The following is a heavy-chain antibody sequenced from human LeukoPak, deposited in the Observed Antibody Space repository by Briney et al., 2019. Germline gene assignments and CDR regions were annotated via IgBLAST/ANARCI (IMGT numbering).Heavy chain of an antibody. V-gene: IGHV3-7*01. CDR2: IKQDGSEK. D-gene: IGHD6-19*01. J-gene: IGHJ5*02. Sequence: PGGSLRLSCAASGFTFSSYWMSWVRQAPGKGLEWVANIKQDGSEKYYVDSVKGRFTISRDNAKNSLYLQMNSLRAEDTAVYYCARLCSSGWYDWFDPWGQGTLVTVSS. CDR1: GFTFSSYW. CDR3: ARLCSSGWYDWFDP.